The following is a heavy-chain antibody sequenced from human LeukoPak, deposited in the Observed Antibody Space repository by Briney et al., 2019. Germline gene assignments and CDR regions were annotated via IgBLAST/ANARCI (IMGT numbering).Heavy chain of an antibody. V-gene: IGHV3-30*18. Sequence: PGGSLRLSCAASGFTFSSYGMHWVRQTPDKGLEWVAIVSFDGSNKYYADSVKGRFSISRDNSKNTLYLQMNSLRAEDTSKYYCAKIRSVGTGDAFDIWGQGTMVTVSS. D-gene: IGHD1-1*01. J-gene: IGHJ3*02. CDR1: GFTFSSYG. CDR3: AKIRSVGTGDAFDI. CDR2: VSFDGSNK.